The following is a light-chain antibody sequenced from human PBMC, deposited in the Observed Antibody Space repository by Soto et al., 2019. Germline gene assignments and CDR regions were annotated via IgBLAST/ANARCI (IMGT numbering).Light chain of an antibody. J-gene: IGKJ4*01. Sequence: EIVMTQSPATLSVSPGERATLSCRASQSVSSNLAWYQQKPGQAPRLLIYGASTRATGIPARFSGSGSGTEFTLTISSLQSEEFAVYYCQQYNNPPPFGGGTKVDIK. CDR2: GAS. V-gene: IGKV3-15*01. CDR1: QSVSSN. CDR3: QQYNNPPP.